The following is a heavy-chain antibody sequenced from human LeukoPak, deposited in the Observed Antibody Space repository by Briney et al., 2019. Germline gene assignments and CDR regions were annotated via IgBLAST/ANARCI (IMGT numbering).Heavy chain of an antibody. CDR2: INPDGNKK. V-gene: IGHV3-7*01. D-gene: IGHD5-18*01. CDR3: ARDLAYSRLDY. Sequence: GGSLRLSCAVSGLTFSSSWMDWVRQAPGKGLEWVASINPDGNKKYSADSVKGRFTISRDNAENSLYLQMNSLRVEDTAFYYCARDLAYSRLDYWGQGRLVTVSS. CDR1: GLTFSSSW. J-gene: IGHJ4*02.